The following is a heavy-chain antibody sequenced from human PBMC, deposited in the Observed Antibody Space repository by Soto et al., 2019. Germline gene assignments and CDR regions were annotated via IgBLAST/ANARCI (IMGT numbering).Heavy chain of an antibody. CDR1: GFTFSSYA. J-gene: IGHJ4*02. Sequence: QLVESGGGVVQPGRSLRLSCAASGFTFSSYAMHWVRQAPGKGLEWVALISFDGRDIYYAESVKGRFTISRDNSKNTLSLQMNNLRAEDKAVHYRTPDVMRLRYIVWLVPDFDCLGQGTLVIVSS. V-gene: IGHV3-30*04. CDR2: ISFDGRDI. D-gene: IGHD3-9*01. CDR3: TPDVMRLRYIVWLVPDFDC.